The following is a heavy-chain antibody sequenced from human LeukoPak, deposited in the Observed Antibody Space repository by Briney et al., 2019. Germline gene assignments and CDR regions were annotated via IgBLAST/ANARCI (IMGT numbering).Heavy chain of an antibody. CDR2: IYYSGST. CDR3: ARLTTLDPWYFDL. CDR1: GGSISSSSYY. J-gene: IGHJ2*01. D-gene: IGHD4-17*01. Sequence: SETLSLTCTVSGGSISSSSYYWGWIRQPPGKGLEWFGSIYYSGSTYYNPSLKSRVTISVDTSKNQFSLKLSSVTAADTAVYYCARLTTLDPWYFDLWGRGTLVTVSS. V-gene: IGHV4-39*01.